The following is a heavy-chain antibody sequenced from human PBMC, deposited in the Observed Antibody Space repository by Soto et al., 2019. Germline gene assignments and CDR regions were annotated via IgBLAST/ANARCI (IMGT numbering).Heavy chain of an antibody. Sequence: QVQLQKSGPGLGKPSQTLSLTCTVSGGSISSGVYYWSWIRQHPGKGLEWIGYIYYSGSTYYNPSLKSRVTISVDTSKNQFSLKLSSVTAADTAVYYCAREREYCTNGVCYNYFDYWGQGTLVTVSS. J-gene: IGHJ4*02. D-gene: IGHD2-8*01. CDR3: AREREYCTNGVCYNYFDY. CDR1: GGSISSGVYY. CDR2: IYYSGST. V-gene: IGHV4-31*03.